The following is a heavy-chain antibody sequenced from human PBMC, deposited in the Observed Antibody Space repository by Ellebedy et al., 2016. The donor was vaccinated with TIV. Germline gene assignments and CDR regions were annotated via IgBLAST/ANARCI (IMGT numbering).Heavy chain of an antibody. CDR2: IYPGDSDT. D-gene: IGHD6-13*01. CDR3: ARLPSYSSSRTRIYWYFDL. J-gene: IGHJ2*01. CDR1: GYIFTSYW. V-gene: IGHV5-51*01. Sequence: GESLKISCKGSGYIFTSYWIGWVRQMPGKGLEWMGIIYPGDSDTRYSPSFQGQVTISADKSISTAYLQWRSLKASDTAMYYCARLPSYSSSRTRIYWYFDLWGRGTLVTVSS.